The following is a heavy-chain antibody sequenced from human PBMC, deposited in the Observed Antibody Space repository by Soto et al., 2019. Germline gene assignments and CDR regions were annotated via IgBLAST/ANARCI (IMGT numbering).Heavy chain of an antibody. V-gene: IGHV3-23*01. CDR1: GFTFSGYA. J-gene: IGHJ5*02. Sequence: EVQLLESGGGLVQPGGSLRLSCAASGFTFSGYAMSWVRQAPGKGLEWVSAIGSGSPFYAGSVKGRFTISRDNANSMLYLQMNSLRADDTAVYFCAQDLGSSWYHYNSFAPGGQGTLVTVSS. CDR3: AQDLGSSWYHYNSFAP. CDR2: IGSGSP. D-gene: IGHD6-13*01.